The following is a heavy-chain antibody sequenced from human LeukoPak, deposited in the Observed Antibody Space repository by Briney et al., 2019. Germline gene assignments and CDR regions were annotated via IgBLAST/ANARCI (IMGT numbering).Heavy chain of an antibody. D-gene: IGHD2-8*01. Sequence: GGSLRLSCAASRFNVSSNFMSWVRQASGKGPEWVSVIYSGGSTQYADSVKGRFTVSRDKSKNTLFLQMNSLRAEDTAVYYCASVYHSFWGQGTRVTVSS. V-gene: IGHV3-66*01. CDR2: IYSGGST. J-gene: IGHJ4*02. CDR3: ASVYHSF. CDR1: RFNVSSNF.